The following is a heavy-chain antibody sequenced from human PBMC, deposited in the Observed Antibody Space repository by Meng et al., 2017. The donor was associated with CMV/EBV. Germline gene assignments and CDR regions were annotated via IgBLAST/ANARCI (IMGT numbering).Heavy chain of an antibody. CDR2: IVVGSGNT. CDR1: GFTFTSSA. CDR3: AAGGNIVVVPAATMGESEYFQH. Sequence: SVKVSCKASGFTFTSSAVQWVRQARGQRLEWIGWIVVGSGNTNYAQKFQERVTITRDMSTSTAYMELSSQRSEDTAVYYCAAGGNIVVVPAATMGESEYFQHWGQGTLVTVSS. D-gene: IGHD2-2*01. V-gene: IGHV1-58*01. J-gene: IGHJ1*01.